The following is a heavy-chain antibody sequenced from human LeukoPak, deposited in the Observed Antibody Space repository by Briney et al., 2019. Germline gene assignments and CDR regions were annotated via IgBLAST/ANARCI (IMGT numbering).Heavy chain of an antibody. V-gene: IGHV4-59*01. CDR1: GASLSVYY. Sequence: PSETLSLTCTVSGASLSVYYWSWVRQAPGEGLEWIGYIHYSGSTNYNPSLKSRVTMSVDTSKNQFSLNLSSVTAADTAVYYCARDRQHRDGFDVWGQGTMVTVSS. J-gene: IGHJ3*01. CDR3: ARDRQHRDGFDV. CDR2: IHYSGST.